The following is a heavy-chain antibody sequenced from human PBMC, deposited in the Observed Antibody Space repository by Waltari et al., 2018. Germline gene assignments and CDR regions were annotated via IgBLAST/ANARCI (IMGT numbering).Heavy chain of an antibody. V-gene: IGHV1-69*01. CDR2: INPIFGTA. Sequence: QVQLVQSAAEVKKPGSSVKVSCKASGSTSRSYAISWVRQTPGQGLEWMGGINPIFGTANYAQKFQGRVTITADESTSTAYMELSSLRSEDTAVYYCAIVHRWELAYFDYWGQGTLVTVSS. D-gene: IGHD1-26*01. CDR1: GSTSRSYA. J-gene: IGHJ4*02. CDR3: AIVHRWELAYFDY.